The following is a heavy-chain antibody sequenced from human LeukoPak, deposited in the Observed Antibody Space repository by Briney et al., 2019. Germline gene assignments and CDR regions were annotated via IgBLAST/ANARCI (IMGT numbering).Heavy chain of an antibody. V-gene: IGHV4-30-2*01. J-gene: IGHJ5*02. CDR2: IYYSGST. CDR1: GVPISSGGYS. Sequence: PSETLSLTCAVSGVPISSGGYSWSWLRQPPGKGLGWIGYIYYSGSTYYNPSLKSRVTISVDKSKNQFSLKLSSVTAADTAVYYCASLETWGQGTLVTVSS. CDR3: ASLET. D-gene: IGHD5-24*01.